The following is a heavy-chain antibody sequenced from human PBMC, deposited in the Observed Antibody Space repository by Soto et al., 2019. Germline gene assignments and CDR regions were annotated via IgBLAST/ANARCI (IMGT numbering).Heavy chain of an antibody. J-gene: IGHJ4*02. CDR1: GYSITSYW. CDR2: LDPSDSYT. V-gene: IGHV5-10-1*01. D-gene: IGHD6-25*01. Sequence: EVQLVQSGAEVKKPGEPLRISCKGSGYSITSYWINWVRQMPGKGLEWMGRLDPSDSYTNYSPSFQGHVTISADKSINTAYLQCSSLKASDTAMYYWAREAKRSTGYSSDTTFDYWGKGTLVTVSS. CDR3: AREAKRSTGYSSDTTFDY.